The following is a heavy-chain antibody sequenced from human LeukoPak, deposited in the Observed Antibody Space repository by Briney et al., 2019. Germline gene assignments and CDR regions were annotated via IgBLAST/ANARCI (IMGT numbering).Heavy chain of an antibody. CDR1: GGSFSGYY. V-gene: IGHV4-34*01. Sequence: SETLSLTCAVYGGSFSGYYWSWIRQPPGKGLEWIGEINHSGSTNYNPSFKSRVTMSVDTSKNQFSLKLSSVTAADTAVYYCARVGVVPAAPAYYYYMDVWGKGTTVTVSS. CDR3: ARVGVVPAAPAYYYYMDV. CDR2: INHSGST. J-gene: IGHJ6*03. D-gene: IGHD2-2*01.